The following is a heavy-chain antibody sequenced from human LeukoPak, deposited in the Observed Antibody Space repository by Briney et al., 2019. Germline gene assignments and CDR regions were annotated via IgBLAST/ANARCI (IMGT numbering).Heavy chain of an antibody. CDR3: ARGSWNYNWFDP. CDR1: GGSFSGYY. J-gene: IGHJ5*02. V-gene: IGHV4-34*01. Sequence: SETMSLTCAVYGGSFSGYYWSWIRQPPGKGLEWIGEINHSGSTNYNPSLKSRVTISVDTSKNQFSLKLSSVTAADTPVYYCARGSWNYNWFDPWGQGNLVTVSS. D-gene: IGHD1-7*01. CDR2: INHSGST.